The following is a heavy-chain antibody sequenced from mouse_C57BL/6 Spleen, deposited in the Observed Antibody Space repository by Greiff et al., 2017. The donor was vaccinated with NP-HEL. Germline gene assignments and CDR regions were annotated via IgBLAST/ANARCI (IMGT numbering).Heavy chain of an antibody. V-gene: IGHV1-54*01. D-gene: IGHD1-1*02. CDR1: GYAFTNYL. CDR3: ARDGLRGSYLAY. J-gene: IGHJ3*01. CDR2: INPGSGGT. Sequence: VQLQESGAELVRPGASVKVSCKASGYAFTNYLIEWVKQRPGQGLEWIGVINPGSGGTNYNEKFKGKATLTADKSSSTAYMQLSSLTSEDSGADFCARDGLRGSYLAYWGQGTLVTVSA.